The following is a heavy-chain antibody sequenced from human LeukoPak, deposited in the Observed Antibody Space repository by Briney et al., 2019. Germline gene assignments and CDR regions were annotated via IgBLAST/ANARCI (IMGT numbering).Heavy chain of an antibody. J-gene: IGHJ4*02. CDR1: GYIFTGYY. Sequence: GASVKVSSKASGYIFTGYYMHWVRQAPGQGLEWLGWINPNTGGTYYAQKFQGRVTMTRDTSISTAYTELNRLTSDDTAVYYCARGPERKYSSGWYGVNYWGQGTLVTVSS. CDR3: ARGPERKYSSGWYGVNY. V-gene: IGHV1-2*02. CDR2: INPNTGGT. D-gene: IGHD6-19*01.